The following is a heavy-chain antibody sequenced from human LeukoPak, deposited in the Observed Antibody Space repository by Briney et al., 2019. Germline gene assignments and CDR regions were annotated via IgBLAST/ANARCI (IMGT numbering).Heavy chain of an antibody. V-gene: IGHV1-8*02. Sequence: ASVKVSCKASEYTFTGYYMHWVRQAPGQGLEWMGWMNPNSGNTGYAQKFQGRVTMTRNTSISTAYMELSSLRSEDTAVYYCARGVSIAADDAFDIWGQGTMVTVSS. CDR3: ARGVSIAADDAFDI. J-gene: IGHJ3*02. D-gene: IGHD6-6*01. CDR2: MNPNSGNT. CDR1: EYTFTGYY.